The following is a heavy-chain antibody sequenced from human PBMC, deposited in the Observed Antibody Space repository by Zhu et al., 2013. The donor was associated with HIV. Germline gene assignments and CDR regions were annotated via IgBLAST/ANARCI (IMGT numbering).Heavy chain of an antibody. CDR1: GYTFTTYT. D-gene: IGHD3-10*01. Sequence: QVQLVQSGAEVKKPGASVKVSCKASGYTFTTYTMHWVRQAPGQRLEWVGWISAGNGDTKYSQKFQGRVTITRDTSASTAYMELSSLRSEDTAVYYCARDLDYGSGSYSWYFDYWGQGTLVTVSS. J-gene: IGHJ4*02. CDR2: ISAGNGDT. V-gene: IGHV1-3*01. CDR3: ARDLDYGSGSYSWYFDY.